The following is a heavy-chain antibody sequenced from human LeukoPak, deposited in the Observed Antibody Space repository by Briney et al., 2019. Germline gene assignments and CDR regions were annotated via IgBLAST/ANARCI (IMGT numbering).Heavy chain of an antibody. V-gene: IGHV3-30-3*01. CDR3: ATSDYHDSSGAFDY. CDR1: GFTFSSYA. D-gene: IGHD3-22*01. J-gene: IGHJ4*02. CDR2: ISYDGSNK. Sequence: AGGSLRLSCAASGFTFSSYAMHWVRQAPGKGLEWVAVISYDGSNKYYADSVKGRFTISRDNSKNTLYLQMNSLRAEDTAVYYCATSDYHDSSGAFDYWGQGTLVTVSS.